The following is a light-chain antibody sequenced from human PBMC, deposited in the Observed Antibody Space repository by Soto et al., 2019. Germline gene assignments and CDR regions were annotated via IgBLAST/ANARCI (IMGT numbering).Light chain of an antibody. CDR3: SSYSGTNYHYV. CDR2: EVS. Sequence: QSALTQPPSASGSFGQSVTIDCTGTSSDVGGYNYVSWYQQQPGKAPKLMIYEVSERPSGVPDRFSGSKSGNTASLTVSGLQAHDEDDYYCSSYSGTNYHYVFGTGTKVTVL. V-gene: IGLV2-8*01. J-gene: IGLJ1*01. CDR1: SSDVGGYNY.